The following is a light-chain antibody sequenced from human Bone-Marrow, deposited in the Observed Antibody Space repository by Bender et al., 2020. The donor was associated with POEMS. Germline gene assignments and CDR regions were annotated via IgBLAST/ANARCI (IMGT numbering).Light chain of an antibody. Sequence: QSALTQPASVSGSPGQSITISCTGTSSDIGSYDLVSWYQQYPGKAPQLMIYEGTKRPSGVSNRFSGSKFGNTASLTISGLQAEDEADYYCCSYSGIGTYYVFGTGTKVTVL. J-gene: IGLJ1*01. V-gene: IGLV2-23*01. CDR3: CSYSGIGTYYV. CDR2: EGT. CDR1: SSDIGSYDL.